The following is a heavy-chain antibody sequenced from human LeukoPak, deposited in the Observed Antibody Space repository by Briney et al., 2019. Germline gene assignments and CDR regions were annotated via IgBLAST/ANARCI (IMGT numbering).Heavy chain of an antibody. D-gene: IGHD5-12*01. CDR2: ISSSSSTI. Sequence: PGGSLRLSCAASGFTFSSYTMNWVRRAPGKGLEWVSKISSSSSTIYYADSVKGRFTISRDNAKNSLYLQMNSLRAEDTAVYYCARDSPQALAILHAFDIWGHGTMVTVSS. CDR3: ARDSPQALAILHAFDI. V-gene: IGHV3-48*01. CDR1: GFTFSSYT. J-gene: IGHJ3*02.